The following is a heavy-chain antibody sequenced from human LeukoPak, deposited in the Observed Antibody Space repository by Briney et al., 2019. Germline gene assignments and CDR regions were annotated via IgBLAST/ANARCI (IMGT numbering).Heavy chain of an antibody. CDR3: ARGKWWLHY. CDR1: GASVSATNYY. Sequence: SETLSLTCTVSGASVSATNYYWSWLRQHPGKGPEWIAYIYYDAGAYYNPSLESRVTISLDSSANQFSLGLSSVTAADTAVYYCARGKWWLHYWGQGTLVTVSS. D-gene: IGHD2-15*01. J-gene: IGHJ4*02. V-gene: IGHV4-31*03. CDR2: IYYDAGA.